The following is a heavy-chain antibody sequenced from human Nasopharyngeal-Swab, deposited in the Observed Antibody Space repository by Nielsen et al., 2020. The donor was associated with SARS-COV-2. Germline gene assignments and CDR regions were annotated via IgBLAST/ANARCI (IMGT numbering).Heavy chain of an antibody. CDR3: ARSGGGYFDY. D-gene: IGHD3-16*01. Sequence: SCTVSGGSISSGSYYWSWIRQPAGKGLEWIGRIYTSGRTNYNPSLKSRVTISVDTSKNQFSLKLSSVTAADTAVYYCARSGGGYFDYWGQGTLVTVSS. CDR2: IYTSGRT. J-gene: IGHJ4*02. V-gene: IGHV4-61*02. CDR1: GGSISSGSYY.